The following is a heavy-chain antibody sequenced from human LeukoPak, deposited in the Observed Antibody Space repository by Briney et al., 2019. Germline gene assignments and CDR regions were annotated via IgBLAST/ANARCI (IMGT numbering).Heavy chain of an antibody. J-gene: IGHJ4*02. CDR2: ICYSGST. CDR3: AGGHDDYGAPWFFDY. V-gene: IGHV4-39*07. D-gene: IGHD4-17*01. Sequence: SQTLSLTCTVSGGSISSSSCYWGWIRQPPGKALEGIGSICYSGSTYYNPSRKSRVTISVDTSKNQFSLKLSSVTAADTAVYYCAGGHDDYGAPWFFDYWGQGTLVTVSS. CDR1: GGSISSSSCY.